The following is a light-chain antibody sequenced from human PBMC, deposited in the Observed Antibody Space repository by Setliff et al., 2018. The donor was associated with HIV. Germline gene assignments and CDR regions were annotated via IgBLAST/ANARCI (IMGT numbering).Light chain of an antibody. CDR2: EVN. Sequence: QSALAQPPSASGSPGQSVTISCTGTSSDIGDLNYVSWCQQHPGKAPKLMIYEVNKRPSGVPGRFSGSKSGNTASLTVSGLQADDEADYYCSSYAGSSNFVIFGGGTKVTVL. V-gene: IGLV2-8*01. CDR1: SSDIGDLNY. CDR3: SSYAGSSNFVI. J-gene: IGLJ2*01.